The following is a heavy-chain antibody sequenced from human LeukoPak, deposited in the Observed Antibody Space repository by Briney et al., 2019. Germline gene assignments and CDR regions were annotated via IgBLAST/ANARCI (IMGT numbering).Heavy chain of an antibody. CDR2: IKQEGSVK. Sequence: GGSLRLACPAYGFTFSSSWIGWVRQAPGKGRGWEANIKQEGSVKYYVYSVNGRFTISRDNAKNSLYLQTNMRTAEITAVYFCARGAGFSGFLSGPSCYTLGWFDPWGQGTLVTVSS. CDR1: GFTFSSSW. V-gene: IGHV3-7*03. J-gene: IGHJ5*02. CDR3: ARGAGFSGFLSGPSCYTLGWFDP. D-gene: IGHD2-2*02.